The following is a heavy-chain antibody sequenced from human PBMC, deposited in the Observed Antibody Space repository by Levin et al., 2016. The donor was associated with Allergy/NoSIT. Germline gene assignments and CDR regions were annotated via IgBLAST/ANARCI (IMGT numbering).Heavy chain of an antibody. CDR3: ARVGPSIVGAAFDY. Sequence: WIRQPPGKGLEWVSVIYSGGSTYYADSVKGRFTISRDNSKNTLYLQMNSLRAEDTAVYYCARVGPSIVGAAFDYWGQGTLVTVSS. V-gene: IGHV3-66*01. J-gene: IGHJ4*02. CDR2: IYSGGST. D-gene: IGHD1-26*01.